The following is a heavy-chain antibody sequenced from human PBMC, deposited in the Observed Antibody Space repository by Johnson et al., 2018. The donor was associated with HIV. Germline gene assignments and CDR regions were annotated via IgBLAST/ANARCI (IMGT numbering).Heavy chain of an antibody. Sequence: QVQLEESGGGVVQPGRSLRLSCAASGFTFSSYGMHWVRQAPGKGLEWVAVISYDGSNKYYADSVKGRFTISRDNSKNTLYLQRNGLKTEDTGVYYCTTGLYWNDAFNIWGQGTMVSVSS. D-gene: IGHD1-1*01. V-gene: IGHV3-30*03. J-gene: IGHJ3*02. CDR2: ISYDGSNK. CDR1: GFTFSSYG. CDR3: TTGLYWNDAFNI.